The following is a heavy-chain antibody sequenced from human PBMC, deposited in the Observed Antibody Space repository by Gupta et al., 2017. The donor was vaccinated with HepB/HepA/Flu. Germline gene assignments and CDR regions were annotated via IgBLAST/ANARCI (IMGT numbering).Heavy chain of an antibody. V-gene: IGHV3-21*01. CDR1: GFTFSSYS. Sequence: EVQLVESGGGLVKPGGSLRLSCAAAGFTFSSYSMNWVRQAPGKGLEWVSSISSSSSYIYYADSVKGRFTISRDNAKNSLYLQMNSLRAEDTAVYYCARVNSGGGMDVWGQGTTVTVSS. CDR2: ISSSSSYI. CDR3: ARVNSGGGMDV. D-gene: IGHD2-15*01. J-gene: IGHJ6*02.